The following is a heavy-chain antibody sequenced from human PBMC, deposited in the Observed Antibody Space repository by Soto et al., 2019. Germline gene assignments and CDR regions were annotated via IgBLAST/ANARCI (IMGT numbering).Heavy chain of an antibody. V-gene: IGHV2-5*02. CDR1: GFSLSTSGVG. J-gene: IGHJ6*02. Sequence: QITLKESGPTLVKPTQTLTLTCTFSGFSLSTSGVGVDWIRQPPGKALEWLALIYWDDDKRYRPSLESRLTITKDTSKNQVVLTMTNMDSVDTATYYCAYLPCSGGSCYWFSFSGMDVWGQGTTFTVSS. CDR2: IYWDDDK. D-gene: IGHD2-15*01. CDR3: AYLPCSGGSCYWFSFSGMDV.